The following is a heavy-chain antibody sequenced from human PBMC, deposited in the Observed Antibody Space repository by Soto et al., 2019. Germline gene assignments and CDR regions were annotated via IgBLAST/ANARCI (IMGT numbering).Heavy chain of an antibody. J-gene: IGHJ1*01. CDR2: ISYDGSNK. Sequence: PGGSLRLSCAASGFTFSSYGMHWVRQAPGKGLEWVAVISYDGSNKYYADSVKGRFTISRDNSKNTLYLQMNSLRDDDTAIYYCAKRRLNTITSLSDWWGQGVQVTVSS. CDR1: GFTFSSYG. D-gene: IGHD3-16*02. V-gene: IGHV3-30*18. CDR3: AKRRLNTITSLSDW.